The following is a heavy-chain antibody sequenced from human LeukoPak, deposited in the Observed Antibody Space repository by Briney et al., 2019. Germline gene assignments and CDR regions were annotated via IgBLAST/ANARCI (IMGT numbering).Heavy chain of an antibody. CDR2: IYTSGST. J-gene: IGHJ6*03. Sequence: SETLSLTCTVSGGSISSYYWSWIRQPAGKGLEWIGRIYTSGSTNYNPSLKSRVTISVDKSKNQFSLNRISVTAADTAYYMDVWGKRTTVTGSS. V-gene: IGHV4-4*07. CDR3: V. CDR1: GGSISSYY.